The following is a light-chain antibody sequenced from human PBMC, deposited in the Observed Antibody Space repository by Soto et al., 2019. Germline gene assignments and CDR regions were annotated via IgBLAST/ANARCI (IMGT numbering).Light chain of an antibody. J-gene: IGKJ5*01. V-gene: IGKV1D-12*01. CDR2: AAS. Sequence: DIQMTQSPSSVSASVGDRVTISCQASQGISRSLAWYQQKPGKAPKLLIYAASSLQSGVPSRFSGSGFGTDFTLTISSLQPEDSAIYYCQQADTFPITFGQGTRRRL. CDR1: QGISRS. CDR3: QQADTFPIT.